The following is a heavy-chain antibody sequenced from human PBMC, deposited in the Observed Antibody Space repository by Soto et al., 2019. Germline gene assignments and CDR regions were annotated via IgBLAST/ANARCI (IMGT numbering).Heavy chain of an antibody. Sequence: QVQLVQSGGGVVQPGGSLRLSCAASGFTFTSHGMHWVRQAPGKGLEWVAVLSYDGSDKNYADSVKGRFTISRDNSKNXXYLELNSLRAAHTAVYYCAKVPRPALYRGWYYFDYWGQGTLVTVSS. V-gene: IGHV3-30*18. D-gene: IGHD3-22*01. CDR1: GFTFTSHG. CDR3: AKVPRPALYRGWYYFDY. CDR2: LSYDGSDK. J-gene: IGHJ4*02.